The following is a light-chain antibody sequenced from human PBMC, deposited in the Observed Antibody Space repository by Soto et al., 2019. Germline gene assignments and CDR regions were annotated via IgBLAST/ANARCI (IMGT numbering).Light chain of an antibody. CDR1: SSDVGAYNY. Sequence: QSALTQPASVSGSPGQSITISCTGTSSDVGAYNYVSWYQQHPGTAPKLMIYDVNIRPSGVSNRFSGSKSGNTASLTISGLQAEDEAYYYCTAWTTSSTMKFGGGTKLTVL. V-gene: IGLV2-14*01. J-gene: IGLJ2*01. CDR2: DVN. CDR3: TAWTTSSTMK.